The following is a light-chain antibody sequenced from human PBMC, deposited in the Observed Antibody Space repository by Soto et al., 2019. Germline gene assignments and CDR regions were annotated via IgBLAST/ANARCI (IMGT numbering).Light chain of an antibody. Sequence: EIVMTQSPATLSVSPGERATLSCRASQSVSSNLAWYQQKPGQAPRLLIYGASTRATGIPARFSGSGSGTKFTLTICILQSEDFAVYYCQQYNNWPLTFGGGTKVDIK. CDR1: QSVSSN. J-gene: IGKJ4*01. V-gene: IGKV3-15*01. CDR2: GAS. CDR3: QQYNNWPLT.